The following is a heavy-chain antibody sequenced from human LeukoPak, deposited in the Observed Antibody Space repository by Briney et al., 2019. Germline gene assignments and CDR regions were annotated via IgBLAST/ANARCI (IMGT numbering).Heavy chain of an antibody. J-gene: IGHJ4*02. Sequence: ASVKVSRKASGYTFTSYGISWVRQAPGQGLEWMGWISAYNGNTNYAQKLQGRVTMTTDTSTSTAYMELRSLRSDDTAVYYCAREGDVVVPAAMPDYWGQGTLVTVSS. CDR2: ISAYNGNT. D-gene: IGHD2-2*01. V-gene: IGHV1-18*01. CDR3: AREGDVVVPAAMPDY. CDR1: GYTFTSYG.